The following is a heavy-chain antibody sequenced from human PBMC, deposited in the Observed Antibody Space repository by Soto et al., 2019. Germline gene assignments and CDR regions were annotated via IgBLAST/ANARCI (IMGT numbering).Heavy chain of an antibody. J-gene: IGHJ4*02. CDR3: ARDRGTYFDY. CDR1: GYTFRNFG. CDR2: IAAYNGDT. Sequence: QVQLVQSGAEVKKPGASVRVSYKASGYTFRNFGYSWLRQAPGQRPEWMGWIAAYNGDTNFAPSLRGRHTMTTDTSTTTVYMELNSLTSDDTAVYYCARDRGTYFDYWGQGTLVTVSS. V-gene: IGHV1-18*01.